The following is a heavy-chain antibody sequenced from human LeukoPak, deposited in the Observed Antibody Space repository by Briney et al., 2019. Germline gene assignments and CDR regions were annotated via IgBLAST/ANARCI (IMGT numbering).Heavy chain of an antibody. V-gene: IGHV3-53*01. CDR3: ARGKVDRIQLWLTFDY. CDR1: GFTVSSNY. CDR2: LYSGGSP. Sequence: GGSLRLSCAASGFTVSSNYMTWVRQAPGKGLEWVSILYSGGSPHYADSVKGRFVISRGISENTLYLQMTSLRAEDTAVYYCARGKVDRIQLWLTFDYWGRGTLVTVSS. J-gene: IGHJ4*02. D-gene: IGHD5-18*01.